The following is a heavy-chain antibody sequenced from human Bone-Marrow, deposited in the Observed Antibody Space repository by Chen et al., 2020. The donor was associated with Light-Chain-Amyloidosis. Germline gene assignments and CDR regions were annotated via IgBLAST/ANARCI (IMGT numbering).Heavy chain of an antibody. CDR2: ISYDGSNK. Sequence: QVQLVESGGGVVQPGRSLRLSCAASGFTFSSYGMHWVRQAPGKGLEGVAVISYDGSNKYYANSVKGRFTISRDNSKNTLYLQMNSLRAEDTAVYYCAKEVPGFWYYFDYWGQGILVTVSS. V-gene: IGHV3-30*18. D-gene: IGHD6-13*01. CDR1: GFTFSSYG. J-gene: IGHJ4*02. CDR3: AKEVPGFWYYFDY.